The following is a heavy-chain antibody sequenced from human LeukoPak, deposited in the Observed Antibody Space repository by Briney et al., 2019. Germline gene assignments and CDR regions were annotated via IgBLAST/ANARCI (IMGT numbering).Heavy chain of an antibody. CDR1: GFTFSSYA. CDR3: AKALNYDSSGYYRPGPLDY. Sequence: GGSLRLSCAASGFTFSSYAMSWVRQAPGKGLEWVSAISGSGSSTYYADSVKGRFTISRDNSKNTLYLQMNSLRAEDTAVYYCAKALNYDSSGYYRPGPLDYWGQGTLVTVSS. V-gene: IGHV3-23*01. CDR2: ISGSGSST. D-gene: IGHD3-22*01. J-gene: IGHJ4*02.